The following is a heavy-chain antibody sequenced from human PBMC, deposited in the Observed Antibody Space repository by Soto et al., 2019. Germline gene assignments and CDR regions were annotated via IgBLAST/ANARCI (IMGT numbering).Heavy chain of an antibody. D-gene: IGHD1-1*01. CDR2: IYPGDSDA. J-gene: IGHJ4*02. Sequence: PRESLKISCKGSGYSFTSYWINWVRQMPGKGLEWMGIIYPGDSDARYSPSFQGQVTISADKSISTAYLQWSSLKASDTAMYYCARQWSSRVERPRHYFDYWGQGTPVTVSS. V-gene: IGHV5-51*01. CDR3: ARQWSSRVERPRHYFDY. CDR1: GYSFTSYW.